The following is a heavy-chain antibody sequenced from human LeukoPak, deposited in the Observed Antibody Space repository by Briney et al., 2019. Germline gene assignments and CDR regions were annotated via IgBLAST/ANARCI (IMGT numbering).Heavy chain of an antibody. D-gene: IGHD3-10*01. J-gene: IGHJ4*02. CDR2: IDPSDSYT. Sequence: GESLRISCKGYGYSFTSYWIIWVRQMPGKGLEWMGRIDPSDSYTNYSPSLQGHVTISADKSISAAYLQWSNLRASDTAMYYCARARGDHYSFDYWGQGTLVTVSS. CDR3: ARARGDHYSFDY. CDR1: GYSFTSYW. V-gene: IGHV5-10-1*01.